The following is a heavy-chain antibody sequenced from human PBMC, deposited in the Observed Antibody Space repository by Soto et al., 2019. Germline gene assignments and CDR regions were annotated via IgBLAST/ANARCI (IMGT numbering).Heavy chain of an antibody. CDR2: IYCRGST. V-gene: IGHV4-61*01. D-gene: IGHD5-18*01. CDR1: AGSVRSRSYY. Sequence: SESLSLTCTVSAGSVRSRSYYWSWIRQPPGKGLKCIACIYCRGSTNYIPSLKSRVTISVDTSKNQLSRKLSSETAADSAVYYWARTRYSYGTSGYWGQGTLVTVSS. CDR3: ARTRYSYGTSGY. J-gene: IGHJ4*01.